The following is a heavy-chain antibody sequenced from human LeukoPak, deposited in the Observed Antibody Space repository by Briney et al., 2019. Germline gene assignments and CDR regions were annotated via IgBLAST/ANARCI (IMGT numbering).Heavy chain of an antibody. D-gene: IGHD6-25*01. CDR3: AKDRAGEAATDY. J-gene: IGHJ4*02. Sequence: GRSLRLSCAASGFTFSSYGMHWVRQAPGKGLEWVAVISYDGSNKYYADSVKGLFTISRDNSKNTLYLQMNSLRAEDTAVYYCAKDRAGEAATDYWGQGTLVTVSS. CDR2: ISYDGSNK. V-gene: IGHV3-30*18. CDR1: GFTFSSYG.